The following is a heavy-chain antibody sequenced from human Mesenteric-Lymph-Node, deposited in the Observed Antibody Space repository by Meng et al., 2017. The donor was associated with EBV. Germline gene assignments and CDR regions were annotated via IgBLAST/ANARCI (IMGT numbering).Heavy chain of an antibody. CDR2: ITAGNPNT. D-gene: IGHD3-9*01. V-gene: IGHV1-3*01. Sequence: QVQLVQSGAEVKRPGASVKVSCKTSGYTFTNYAVNWVRQAPGQGLEWMGWITAGNPNTRYSQKFQGRLILTRDTSASTVYMELSSLRSEDTAVYFCARNFDILTGFDYWGQGTLVTVSS. J-gene: IGHJ4*02. CDR3: ARNFDILTGFDY. CDR1: GYTFTNYA.